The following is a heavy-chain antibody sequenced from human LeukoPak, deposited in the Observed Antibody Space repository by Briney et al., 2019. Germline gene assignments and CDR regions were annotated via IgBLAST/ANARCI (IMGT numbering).Heavy chain of an antibody. J-gene: IGHJ2*01. D-gene: IGHD6-19*01. CDR1: GFTFSSYA. CDR2: ISYNGGST. Sequence: PGGSLRLSCSASGFTFSSYAMHWVRQAPGKGLEYVSSISYNGGSTSYADSVKGRFTISRDNPKNTLYLQMNSLRAEDAAVYYCATRPAVAGTTNWYFDLWGRGTLVTVSS. CDR3: ATRPAVAGTTNWYFDL. V-gene: IGHV3-64*04.